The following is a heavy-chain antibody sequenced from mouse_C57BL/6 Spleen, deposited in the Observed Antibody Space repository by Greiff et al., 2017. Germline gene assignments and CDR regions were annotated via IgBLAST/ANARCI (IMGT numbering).Heavy chain of an antibody. CDR3: ARERGGGNSYYFDF. V-gene: IGHV1-52*01. Sequence: QVQLQQPGAELVRPGSSVKLSCKASGYTFTSYWMHWVKQRPIQGLEWIGNIDPSDSETHYNQKFKDKATLTVDKSSSTAYMQLSSLTSEDSAVYYCARERGGGNSYYFDFWGQGTTLTVSS. J-gene: IGHJ2*01. CDR2: IDPSDSET. CDR1: GYTFTSYW. D-gene: IGHD2-1*01.